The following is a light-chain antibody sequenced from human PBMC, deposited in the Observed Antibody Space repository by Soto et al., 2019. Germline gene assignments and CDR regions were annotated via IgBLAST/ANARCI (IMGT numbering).Light chain of an antibody. CDR1: QSVSGN. CDR2: GAS. CDR3: QQYNNWPPLT. Sequence: EIVMTQSPATLSVSPGERATLSCRASQSVSGNLAWYQQKPGQAPSLLIYGASTRATGIPARFSGSGSGTEFTLTISSLQSEDFAGYYCQQYNNWPPLTFGGGTKVEIK. J-gene: IGKJ4*01. V-gene: IGKV3-15*01.